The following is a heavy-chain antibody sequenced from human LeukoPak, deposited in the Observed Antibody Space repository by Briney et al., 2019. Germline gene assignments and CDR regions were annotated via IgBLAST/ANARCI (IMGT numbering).Heavy chain of an antibody. CDR2: IISNSGGGTT. J-gene: IGHJ1*01. Sequence: GGSLRLSCATSGFTFSSTWMSWVRQAPGKGLEWVGRIISNSGGGTTDYAAHVKGRFSISRDDSKNTVYLQMSSLRAEDTGLYYCATHHESWVLGNWGQGTLVTVTS. CDR3: ATHHESWVLGN. V-gene: IGHV3-15*01. D-gene: IGHD3-16*01. CDR1: GFTFSSTW.